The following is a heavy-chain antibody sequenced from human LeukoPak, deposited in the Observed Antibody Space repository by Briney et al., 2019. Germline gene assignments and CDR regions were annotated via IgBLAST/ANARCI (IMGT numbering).Heavy chain of an antibody. J-gene: IGHJ5*02. CDR3: ATDFYDTT. Sequence: GGPLGPSCARPGLISINAWWNWSGRAQGKGREWVGRIRSNSDGGTIDYAAPVKGRFALSRDDSKNTLYLQMNSLQTEDTAVYYCATDFYDTTWGQGTLVTVSS. D-gene: IGHD3-22*01. CDR1: GLISINAW. V-gene: IGHV3-15*07. CDR2: IRSNSDGGTI.